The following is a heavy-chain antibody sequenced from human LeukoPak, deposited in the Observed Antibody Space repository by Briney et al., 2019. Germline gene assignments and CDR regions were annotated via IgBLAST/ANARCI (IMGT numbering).Heavy chain of an antibody. J-gene: IGHJ4*02. CDR1: GYTFTSYA. Sequence: SVKVSCKASGYTFTSYAISWVRQAPGQGLEWMGGIIPIFGTANYAQKFQGRVTITTDESTSTAYMELSSLRSEDTAVYYCASSGSYRPYDYWGQGTLVTVSS. CDR3: ASSGSYRPYDY. CDR2: IIPIFGTA. D-gene: IGHD1-26*01. V-gene: IGHV1-69*05.